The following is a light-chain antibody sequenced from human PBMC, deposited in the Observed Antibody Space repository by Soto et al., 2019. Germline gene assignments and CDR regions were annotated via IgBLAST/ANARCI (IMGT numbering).Light chain of an antibody. CDR2: GTS. CDR3: QHYRSSWT. CDR1: QSVSSSF. V-gene: IGKV3-20*01. Sequence: EIVLTQSPGTLSLSPGERATLSCRASQSVSSSFLAWYQQKPGQPPRLLIYGTSSRATGIPERFSGSGSGTDFTLTSSRLETEDIAVYYCQHYRSSWTFGRGTKVEVK. J-gene: IGKJ1*01.